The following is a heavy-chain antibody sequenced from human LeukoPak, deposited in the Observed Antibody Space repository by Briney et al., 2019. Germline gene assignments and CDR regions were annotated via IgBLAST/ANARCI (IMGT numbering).Heavy chain of an antibody. Sequence: SETLSLTCAVYGGSFSGYYWSWIRQPPGKGLEWIGEINHSGSTNYNPSLKSRVTISVDTSKNQFSLKLSSVTAADTAVYYCTRSGVVIAATNTPQYYFDYWGQGTLVTVSS. V-gene: IGHV4-34*01. CDR2: INHSGST. J-gene: IGHJ4*02. CDR3: TRSGVVIAATNTPQYYFDY. CDR1: GGSFSGYY. D-gene: IGHD2-15*01.